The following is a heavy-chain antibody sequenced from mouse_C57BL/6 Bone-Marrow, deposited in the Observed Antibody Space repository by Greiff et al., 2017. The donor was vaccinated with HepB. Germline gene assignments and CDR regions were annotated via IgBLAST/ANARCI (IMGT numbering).Heavy chain of an antibody. D-gene: IGHD2-1*01. CDR3: ARDPSIYYGNYSAWFAY. J-gene: IGHJ3*01. V-gene: IGHV1-53*01. CDR1: GYTFTSYG. Sequence: QVQLQQPGTELVKPGASVKLSCKASGYTFTSYGMPWVKQSPGQGLEWIGNINPSNGGTNYNEKFKSKATLTVDKSSSTAYMQLSSLTSEDSAVYYCARDPSIYYGNYSAWFAYWGQGTLVTVSA. CDR2: INPSNGGT.